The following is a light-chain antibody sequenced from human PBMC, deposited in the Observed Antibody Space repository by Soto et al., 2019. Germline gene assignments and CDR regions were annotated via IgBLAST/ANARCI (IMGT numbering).Light chain of an antibody. CDR1: SSNIGAGYD. CDR3: QSYDSSLGAGV. Sequence: QSVLTQTPSVSGAPGQRVTISCTGSSSNIGAGYDIHWYQQLPGTAPKLLIYGTANRPSGVPDRFSGSKSGTSASLAITGLQSEDEADSYCQSYDSSLGAGVFGGGTKLTVL. V-gene: IGLV1-40*01. CDR2: GTA. J-gene: IGLJ3*02.